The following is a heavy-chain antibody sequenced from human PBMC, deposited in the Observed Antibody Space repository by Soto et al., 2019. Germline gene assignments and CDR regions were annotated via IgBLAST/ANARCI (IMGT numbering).Heavy chain of an antibody. CDR1: GFSFTGYY. J-gene: IGHJ5*02. Sequence: ASVKVSCKASGFSFTGYYIHWLRQAPGQGLEWMGWINAHSGGTEYAQKFQGRVTLTRDTAIATAYLTLTSLTSDDTALYYCAKDLTRQLAYWLDPWGQGTQVTVSS. CDR2: INAHSGGT. D-gene: IGHD6-6*01. CDR3: AKDLTRQLAYWLDP. V-gene: IGHV1-2*02.